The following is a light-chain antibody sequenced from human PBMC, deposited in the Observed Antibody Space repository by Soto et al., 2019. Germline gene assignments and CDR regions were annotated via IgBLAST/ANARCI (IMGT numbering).Light chain of an antibody. V-gene: IGLV1-51*02. CDR2: ENY. CDR3: GTWDSGLSVWV. CDR1: SSNIGNNY. Sequence: QSVLTQPPSVSAAPGQKVTISCSGSSSNIGNNYVSWYQQLPGTAPKLLIYENYERPSGIPDRFSGSKSGTSATLGITGLQTGDEADYYCGTWDSGLSVWVFGGGTKLTVL. J-gene: IGLJ3*02.